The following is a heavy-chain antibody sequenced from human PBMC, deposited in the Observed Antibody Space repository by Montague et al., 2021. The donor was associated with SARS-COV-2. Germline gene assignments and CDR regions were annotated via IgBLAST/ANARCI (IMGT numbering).Heavy chain of an antibody. V-gene: IGHV4-39*01. CDR1: GGSISSSSYY. Sequence: SETLSLTCTVSGGSISSSSYYWGWIRQPPGKGLEWIGSIYYSGSTYYNPSLKSRVTISVDTPKNQFSLKLSSVTAADTAVYYCARHAGKRITIFGVVKGQYYFDYWGQGTLGTVSS. CDR2: IYYSGST. CDR3: ARHAGKRITIFGVVKGQYYFDY. J-gene: IGHJ4*02. D-gene: IGHD3-3*01.